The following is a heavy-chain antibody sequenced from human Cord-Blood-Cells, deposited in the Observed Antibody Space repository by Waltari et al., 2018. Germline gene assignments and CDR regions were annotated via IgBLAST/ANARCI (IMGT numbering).Heavy chain of an antibody. J-gene: IGHJ2*01. Sequence: QVQLVESGGGLVKPGGSLRLSCAASGFTFSDYHMSSIRPAPGKAMESVSYISSCSSYTNCVDSVKGRFTISRDNAKNSLYLQMNSLRAEDTAVYYCARGGYRWYFDLWGRGTLVTVSS. CDR2: ISSCSSYT. V-gene: IGHV3-11*05. CDR1: GFTFSDYH. CDR3: ARGGYRWYFDL. D-gene: IGHD4-4*01.